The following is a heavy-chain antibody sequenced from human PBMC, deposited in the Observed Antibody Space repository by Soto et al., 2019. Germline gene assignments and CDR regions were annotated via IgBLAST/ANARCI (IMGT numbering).Heavy chain of an antibody. Sequence: SVKVSCKASGGTFSSYAISWVRQAPGQGLEWMGGIIPIFGTANYAQKFQGRVTITADESTSTAYTELSSLRSEDTAVYYCARGSSWYYYYYGMDVWGQGTTVTVSS. CDR1: GGTFSSYA. CDR2: IIPIFGTA. V-gene: IGHV1-69*13. J-gene: IGHJ6*02. CDR3: ARGSSWYYYYYGMDV. D-gene: IGHD6-13*01.